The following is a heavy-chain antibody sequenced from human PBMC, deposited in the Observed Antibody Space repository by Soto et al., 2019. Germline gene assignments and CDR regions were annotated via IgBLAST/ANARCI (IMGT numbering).Heavy chain of an antibody. Sequence: QGQLGQAWAWLKKPGASVDISCTASGFPLSDHLINWGRPAPGQGLEWMGWLNPYTGNTRYSETFQGRVTISRHSSASIAYLELSDLENEDTALYFCARDRHSVGPRANDAFDVWGQGTMITVSS. D-gene: IGHD5-18*01. CDR2: LNPYTGNT. V-gene: IGHV1-3*01. J-gene: IGHJ3*01. CDR1: GFPLSDHL. CDR3: ARDRHSVGPRANDAFDV.